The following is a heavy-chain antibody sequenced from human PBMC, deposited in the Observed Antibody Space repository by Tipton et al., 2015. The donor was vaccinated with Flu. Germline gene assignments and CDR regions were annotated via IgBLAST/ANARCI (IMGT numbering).Heavy chain of an antibody. J-gene: IGHJ4*02. CDR3: ARDRWEYIRGFDS. D-gene: IGHD2/OR15-2a*01. CDR1: GGPISSGGAY. V-gene: IGHV4-31*03. Sequence: TPSLTCTVSGGPISSGGAYWSWIRQLPGKGLQWIGCIYYSGSTYYNPSLERRLSVTVDTSKNQFSLKLTSVTAADTAVYYCARDRWEYIRGFDSWGQGTLVTVSP. CDR2: IYYSGST.